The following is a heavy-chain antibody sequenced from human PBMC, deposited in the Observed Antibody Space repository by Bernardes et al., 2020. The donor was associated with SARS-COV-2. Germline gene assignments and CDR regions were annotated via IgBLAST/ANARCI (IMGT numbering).Heavy chain of an antibody. CDR1: GFTVSTYY. V-gene: IGHV3-53*01. Sequence: GGSLRLSCAASGFTVSTYYMRWVRQAPGKGLEWVSVISSGGSTYYADPVKGRFTISSDNSKNTLYLQMNSLRAEDPAVDYCAGDGTDYYDSSGYYNDAFDIGGQGTMVTVSS. D-gene: IGHD3-22*01. J-gene: IGHJ3*02. CDR2: ISSGGST. CDR3: AGDGTDYYDSSGYYNDAFDI.